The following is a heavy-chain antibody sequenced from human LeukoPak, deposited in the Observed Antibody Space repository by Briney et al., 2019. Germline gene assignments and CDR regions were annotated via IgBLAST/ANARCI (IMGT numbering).Heavy chain of an antibody. V-gene: IGHV3-9*01. CDR1: GFTFDDYA. CDR3: ARASAAAGIKEFDY. CDR2: ISWNSGSI. Sequence: GRSLRLSCAASGFTFDDYAMHWVRQAPGKGLEWVSGISWNSGSIGYADSVEGRFTISRDNAKNSLYLQMNSLRAEDTAVYYCARASAAAGIKEFDYWGQGTLVTVSS. D-gene: IGHD6-13*01. J-gene: IGHJ4*02.